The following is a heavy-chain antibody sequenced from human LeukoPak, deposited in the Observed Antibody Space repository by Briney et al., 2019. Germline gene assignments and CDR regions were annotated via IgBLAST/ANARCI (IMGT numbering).Heavy chain of an antibody. CDR2: IYYSGST. J-gene: IGHJ4*02. V-gene: IGHV4-39*07. CDR1: GGSISSSSYY. D-gene: IGHD3-10*01. CDR3: ARFYYGSGDDY. Sequence: SETLSLTCTVSGGSISSSSYYWGWIRQPPGKGLEWIGSIYYSGSTYYNPSLKSRVTISVDTSKNQFSLKLSSVTAADTAVYYCARFYYGSGDDYWGQGTLVTVSS.